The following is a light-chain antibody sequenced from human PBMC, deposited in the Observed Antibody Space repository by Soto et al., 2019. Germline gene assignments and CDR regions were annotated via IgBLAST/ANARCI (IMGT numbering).Light chain of an antibody. CDR2: WAT. CDR1: QSVLYSSKDKNY. V-gene: IGKV4-1*01. J-gene: IGKJ1*01. CDR3: QQYYTPPWT. Sequence: DIVMTQSPDSLTVSLGERATVNCKSSQSVLYSSKDKNYLAWYQQKPGQPPRLLIYWATSRDSGVPDRFSVSGSGTDFTLTITSLQADDVAVYYCQQYYTPPWTFGQGTKVEIK.